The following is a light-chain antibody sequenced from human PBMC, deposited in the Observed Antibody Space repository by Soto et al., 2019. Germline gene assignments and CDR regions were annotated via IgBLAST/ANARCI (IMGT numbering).Light chain of an antibody. CDR2: DVS. J-gene: IGLJ2*01. CDR3: SSYTSSSTRV. V-gene: IGLV2-14*01. Sequence: QSALTQPASVSGSPGQSITISCTGTSSDVGGYNYVSWYQQHPGKAPKLMIYDVSNRASGVSNRFSGSKSGNTASLTISGLQAEAEADYYCSSYTSSSTRVFGGGTKVTVL. CDR1: SSDVGGYNY.